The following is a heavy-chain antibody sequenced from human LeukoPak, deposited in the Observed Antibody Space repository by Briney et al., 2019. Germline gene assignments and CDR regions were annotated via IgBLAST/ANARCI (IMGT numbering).Heavy chain of an antibody. V-gene: IGHV3-9*01. D-gene: IGHD3-9*01. CDR3: AKDISGILTGCFDY. Sequence: PGRSLRLSCAASGFTFDDYAMHWVRQAPGKGLEWVSGISWNSGSIGYADSVKGRFTISRDNAKNSLYLQMNSLRAEDTALYYCAKDISGILTGCFDYWGQGTLVTVSS. CDR1: GFTFDDYA. CDR2: ISWNSGSI. J-gene: IGHJ4*02.